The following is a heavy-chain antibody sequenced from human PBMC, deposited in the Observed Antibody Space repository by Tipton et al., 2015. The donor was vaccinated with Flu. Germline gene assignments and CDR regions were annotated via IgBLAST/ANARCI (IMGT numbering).Heavy chain of an antibody. D-gene: IGHD3-10*01. J-gene: IGHJ6*02. Sequence: LRLSCIVSGGSISRDYWSWIRQPPGRGLEWIGSILYSGIPRYNSSLKSRVSISVDTSKNQFSLQLGSVTAADTAVYYCARVLGNSYYYGMDVWGQGTTVTVSS. CDR1: GGSISRDY. CDR3: ARVLGNSYYYGMDV. CDR2: ILYSGIP. V-gene: IGHV4-59*01.